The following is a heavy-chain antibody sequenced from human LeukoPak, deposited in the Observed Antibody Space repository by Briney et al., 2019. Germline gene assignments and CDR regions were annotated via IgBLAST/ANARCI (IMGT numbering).Heavy chain of an antibody. D-gene: IGHD1-7*01. CDR3: ATAGNYRFDY. CDR2: INSDGSTI. CDR1: GFIFSSTW. V-gene: IGHV3-74*01. Sequence: GGSLRLSCAGSGFIFSSTWMHWVRHAPGEGLVWVSRINSDGSTINYADSVKGRLTISRDNAKNTLYLQMNSLRVEDTALYFCATAGNYRFDYWGQGTLATVSS. J-gene: IGHJ4*02.